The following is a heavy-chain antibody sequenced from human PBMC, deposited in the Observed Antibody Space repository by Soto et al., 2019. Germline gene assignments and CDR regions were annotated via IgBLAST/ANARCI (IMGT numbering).Heavy chain of an antibody. Sequence: GASVKVSCKASGYTFTNYDINWVRQAPGQGLEWMGWMNPNTGQTGSAQKFQGRLTMTRDTSISTAYMEVTSLGFEDTAVYYCARAAGDNCSSTSCYHWNWFDPWGQGTLVTSPQ. CDR3: ARAAGDNCSSTSCYHWNWFDP. CDR2: MNPNTGQT. J-gene: IGHJ5*02. CDR1: GYTFTNYD. D-gene: IGHD2-2*01. V-gene: IGHV1-8*01.